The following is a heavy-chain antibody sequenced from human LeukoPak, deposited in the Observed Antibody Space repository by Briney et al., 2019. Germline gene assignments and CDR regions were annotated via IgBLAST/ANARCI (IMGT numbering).Heavy chain of an antibody. CDR3: ARRGYCTNGVCSYYFDY. CDR1: GGSISSYY. J-gene: IGHJ4*02. Sequence: SETLSLTCTVSGGSISSYYWSWIRQPPRKGLEWIGYIYYSGSTNYNPSLKSRVTISVDTSKNQFSLKLSSVTAADTAVYYCARRGYCTNGVCSYYFDYWGQGTLVTVSS. V-gene: IGHV4-59*01. D-gene: IGHD2-8*01. CDR2: IYYSGST.